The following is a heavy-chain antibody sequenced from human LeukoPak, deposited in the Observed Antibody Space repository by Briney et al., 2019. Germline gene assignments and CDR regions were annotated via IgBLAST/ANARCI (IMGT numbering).Heavy chain of an antibody. D-gene: IGHD3-10*01. Sequence: GGSLRLSCAASGFTFSSYAMSWVRQAPGKGLEWVSAISGSGGSTYYADSVKGRFTISRDNSENTLYLQMNSLRAEDTAVYYCAKDLYGSGSYYNDYWGQGTLVTVSS. CDR2: ISGSGGST. V-gene: IGHV3-23*01. J-gene: IGHJ4*02. CDR3: AKDLYGSGSYYNDY. CDR1: GFTFSSYA.